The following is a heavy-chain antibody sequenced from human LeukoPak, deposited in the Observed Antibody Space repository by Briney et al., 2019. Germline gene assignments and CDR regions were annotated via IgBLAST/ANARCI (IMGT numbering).Heavy chain of an antibody. J-gene: IGHJ4*02. CDR2: ISGSGVST. CDR1: GFIFSSYA. Sequence: GGSLRLSCAASGFIFSSYAMSWVRQAPGKGLEWVSAISGSGVSTYYADSVKGRFTISRDNSKKTLYLQMNSLRAEDTAVYYCAKDGWSIAAAGSVYWGQGTLVTVSS. V-gene: IGHV3-23*01. CDR3: AKDGWSIAAAGSVY. D-gene: IGHD6-13*01.